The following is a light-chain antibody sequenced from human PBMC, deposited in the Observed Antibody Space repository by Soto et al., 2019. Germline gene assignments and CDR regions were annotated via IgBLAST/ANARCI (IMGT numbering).Light chain of an antibody. Sequence: EIVMTQSPSTLSVSPGERATLSCRASQSVRNNLAWYQQKPGQAPNLLIYGASTRATGIPARFSGSGSGTEFTLTISSLQSEDFAVYFCHQYNNWPRTFGPGTRLEIK. J-gene: IGKJ5*01. V-gene: IGKV3-15*01. CDR2: GAS. CDR1: QSVRNN. CDR3: HQYNNWPRT.